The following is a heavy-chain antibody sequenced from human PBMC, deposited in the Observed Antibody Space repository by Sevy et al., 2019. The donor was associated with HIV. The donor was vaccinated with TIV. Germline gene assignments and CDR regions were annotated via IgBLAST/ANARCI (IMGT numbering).Heavy chain of an antibody. CDR3: ASTDYYDSDGYYLYAFDI. CDR2: ITPISATA. Sequence: ASVKVSCKAFGGTFSSYAISWVRQAPGQGLEWMGGITPISATANYAQKFQGRVTITADESTSTAYMEMSGLRSEDTAVYYCASTDYYDSDGYYLYAFDIWGQGTMVTVSS. J-gene: IGHJ3*02. V-gene: IGHV1-69*13. CDR1: GGTFSSYA. D-gene: IGHD3-22*01.